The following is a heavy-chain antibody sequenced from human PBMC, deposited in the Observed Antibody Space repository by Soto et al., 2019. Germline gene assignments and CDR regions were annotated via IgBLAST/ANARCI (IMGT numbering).Heavy chain of an antibody. CDR2: IIPIFGTA. Sequence: QVQLVQSGAEVKKPGSSVKVSCKASGGTFSSYAISWVRQAPGQGLEWMGGIIPIFGTANYAQKFQGRVTITADESTSTAYMELISLRSEDTAVYYCARVRIGTTSYYFDYWGQGTLVTVSS. J-gene: IGHJ4*02. CDR1: GGTFSSYA. D-gene: IGHD1-7*01. V-gene: IGHV1-69*12. CDR3: ARVRIGTTSYYFDY.